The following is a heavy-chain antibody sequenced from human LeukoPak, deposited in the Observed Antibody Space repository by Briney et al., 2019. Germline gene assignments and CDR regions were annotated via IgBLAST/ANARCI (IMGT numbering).Heavy chain of an antibody. CDR3: AQDLGYCSTTSCLP. D-gene: IGHD2-2*01. V-gene: IGHV3-23*01. Sequence: GGSLRLSCPASGFTVSSYAMNWVRQAPGKGLEWVSSISGSGGSTYYADSVEGRFTISRDNSKKTLYLQMNSLRAEDTAIYYCAQDLGYCSTTSCLPWGQGTLVTVSS. CDR2: ISGSGGST. CDR1: GFTVSSYA. J-gene: IGHJ5*02.